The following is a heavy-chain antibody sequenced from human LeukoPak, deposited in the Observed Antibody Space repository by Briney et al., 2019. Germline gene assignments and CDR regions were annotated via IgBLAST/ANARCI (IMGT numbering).Heavy chain of an antibody. CDR1: GFTFDDYA. J-gene: IGHJ4*02. D-gene: IGHD2-2*01. CDR2: ISWNSGSI. V-gene: IGHV3-9*01. Sequence: PGGSLRLSCAASGFTFDDYAMHWVRQAPGKGLEWVSGISWNSGSIGYADSVKGRFTISRDNAKNSLYLQMNSLRAEDTAVYYCARGYCSSTSCYPYYFDYWGQGTLVTVSS. CDR3: ARGYCSSTSCYPYYFDY.